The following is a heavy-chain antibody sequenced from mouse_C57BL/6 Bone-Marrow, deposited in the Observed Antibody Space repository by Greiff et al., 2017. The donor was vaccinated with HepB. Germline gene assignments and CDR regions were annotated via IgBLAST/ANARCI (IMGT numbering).Heavy chain of an antibody. J-gene: IGHJ3*01. D-gene: IGHD1-1*02. CDR1: GYSITSGYY. V-gene: IGHV3-6*01. CDR3: ARDYD. Sequence: DVQLQESGPGLVKPSQSLSLTCSVTGYSITSGYYWNWIRQFPGNKLEWMGYISYDGSNNYNPSLKNRISITRDPSKNQFFLKLNSVTTEDTATYYCARDYDWGQGTLVTVSA. CDR2: ISYDGSN.